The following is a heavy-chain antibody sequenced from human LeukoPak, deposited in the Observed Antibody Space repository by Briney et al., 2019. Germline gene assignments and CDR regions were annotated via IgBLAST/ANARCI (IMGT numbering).Heavy chain of an antibody. CDR3: VRTPDGSGNPY. V-gene: IGHV3-64D*06. CDR1: GFTFSSYA. J-gene: IGHJ4*02. D-gene: IGHD3-10*01. Sequence: GGSLRLSCSASGFTFSSYAMHWVRQAPGKGLEYVSAISSNGGSTYYADSVKGRFTISRDNSKNTLYLQMSSLRAEDTAVYYCVRTPDGSGNPYWGQGTLVTVSS. CDR2: ISSNGGST.